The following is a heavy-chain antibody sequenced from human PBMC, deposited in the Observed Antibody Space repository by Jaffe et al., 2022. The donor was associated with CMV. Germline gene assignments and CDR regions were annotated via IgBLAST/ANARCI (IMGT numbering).Heavy chain of an antibody. J-gene: IGHJ5*02. CDR1: GYTFTSYY. Sequence: QVQLVQSGAEVKKPGASVKVSCKASGYTFTSYYMHWVRQAPGQGLEWMGIINPSGGSTSYAQKFQGRVTMTRDTSTSTVYMELSSLRSEDTAVYYCASEIGYCSGGSCYQNWFDPWGQGTLVTVSS. CDR3: ASEIGYCSGGSCYQNWFDP. D-gene: IGHD2-15*01. CDR2: INPSGGST. V-gene: IGHV1-46*01.